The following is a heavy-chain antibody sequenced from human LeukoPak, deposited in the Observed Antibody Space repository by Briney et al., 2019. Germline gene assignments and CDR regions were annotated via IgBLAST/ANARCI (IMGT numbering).Heavy chain of an antibody. J-gene: IGHJ3*02. CDR1: GLSLNNYA. D-gene: IGHD3-22*01. Sequence: PGGSLRLSCTASGLSLNNYAMSWVRQVPGKGLEWVSASSSSDDGKWYAESVRGRFTISRDTSKNTVYLQMNSPRAEDTAVYYCAKDLGRYYDSSPNAFDIWGQGTMVTVSS. CDR2: SSSSDDGK. V-gene: IGHV3-23*01. CDR3: AKDLGRYYDSSPNAFDI.